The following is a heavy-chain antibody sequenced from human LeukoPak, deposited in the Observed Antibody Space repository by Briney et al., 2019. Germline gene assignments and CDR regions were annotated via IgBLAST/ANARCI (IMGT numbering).Heavy chain of an antibody. Sequence: AGRSLRLSCAASGFTFSSYDMHWVRQAPGKGLEWVAVISYDGSNKYYADSVKGRFTISRDNSKNTLYLQMNSLRAEDTAVYYCARDGWQWLSNLPDYWGQGTLVTVSS. CDR3: ARDGWQWLSNLPDY. CDR1: GFTFSSYD. V-gene: IGHV3-30*04. J-gene: IGHJ4*02. D-gene: IGHD6-19*01. CDR2: ISYDGSNK.